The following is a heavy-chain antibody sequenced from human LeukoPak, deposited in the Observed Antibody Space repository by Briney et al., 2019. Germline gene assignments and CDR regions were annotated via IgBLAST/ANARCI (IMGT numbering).Heavy chain of an antibody. CDR2: INTDGSSS. CDR1: GFMASNHW. Sequence: GGSLTLSCAASGFMASNHWMHWVRQAPGKGLVWVSRINTDGSSSRYADSVKGRFTISRDSAKNTLYLQMNSLRVEDTAVYYCATDTNQGRNGLDVWGQGTTVSVSS. V-gene: IGHV3-74*01. CDR3: ATDTNQGRNGLDV. D-gene: IGHD1-14*01. J-gene: IGHJ6*02.